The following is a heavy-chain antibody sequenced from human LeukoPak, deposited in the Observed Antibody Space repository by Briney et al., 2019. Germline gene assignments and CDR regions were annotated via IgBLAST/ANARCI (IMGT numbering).Heavy chain of an antibody. CDR2: LYAGGTT. J-gene: IGHJ4*02. CDR3: ARGFPPAH. CDR1: GFIVSGNF. V-gene: IGHV3-53*01. Sequence: GGSLRLSCAASGFIVSGNFMNWVRQAPGKGLEWVSILYAGGTTSYTDSVKGRFTISRDSSKNTLYLQMKGLRAEDTAVYYCARGFPPAHWGQGTLVTVSS. D-gene: IGHD3-10*01.